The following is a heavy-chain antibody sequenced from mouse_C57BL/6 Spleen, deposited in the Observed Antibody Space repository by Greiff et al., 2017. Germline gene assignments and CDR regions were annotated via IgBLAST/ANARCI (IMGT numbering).Heavy chain of an antibody. V-gene: IGHV1-61*01. Sequence: QVQLQQPGAELVRPGSSVKLSCKASGYTFTSYWMDWVKQRPGQGLEWIGNIYPSDSDTHYNQKFKDKATLTVDKSSSTAYMQLSSLTSEDSAVYYCARGIYDGYWGAMDYWGQGTTVTVSS. D-gene: IGHD2-3*01. CDR1: GYTFTSYW. CDR2: IYPSDSDT. CDR3: ARGIYDGYWGAMDY. J-gene: IGHJ4*01.